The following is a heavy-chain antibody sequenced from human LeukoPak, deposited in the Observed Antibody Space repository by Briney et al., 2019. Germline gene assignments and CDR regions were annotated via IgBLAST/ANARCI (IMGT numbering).Heavy chain of an antibody. J-gene: IGHJ3*02. CDR1: GVSIRNYY. CDR2: IYYSGST. V-gene: IGHV4-59*12. CDR3: ARDSEFYYGSGSYWDAFDI. D-gene: IGHD3-10*01. Sequence: SETLSLTCTVSGVSIRNYYWSWIRQPPGKGLEWIGYIYYSGSTYYNPSLKSRVTISVDTSKNQFSLKLSSVTAADTAVYYCARDSEFYYGSGSYWDAFDIWGQGTMVTVSS.